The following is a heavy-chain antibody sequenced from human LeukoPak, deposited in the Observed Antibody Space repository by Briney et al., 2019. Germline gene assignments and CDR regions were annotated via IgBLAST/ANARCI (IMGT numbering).Heavy chain of an antibody. CDR3: ARGRYWGVTTWNWFDP. J-gene: IGHJ5*02. D-gene: IGHD4-17*01. V-gene: IGHV4-59*12. CDR2: IYYSGST. Sequence: SETLSLTCTVSGGSISSYYWSWIRQPPGKGLEWIGYIYYSGSTNYNPSLKSRVTISVDTSKNQFSLKLSSVTAADTAVYYCARGRYWGVTTWNWFDPWGQGTLVTVSS. CDR1: GGSISSYY.